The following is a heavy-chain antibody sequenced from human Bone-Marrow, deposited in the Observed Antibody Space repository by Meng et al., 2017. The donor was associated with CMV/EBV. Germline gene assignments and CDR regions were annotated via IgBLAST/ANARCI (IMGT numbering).Heavy chain of an antibody. Sequence: ASVKVSCKASGYTFTTYDIDWVRQATGQGLEWMGWMNPNSGNTGYAQKFEGRVTMTRNTSISTAYMELSSMRSEDTAVYYCARRGVAARRGSLFDPWGQGTPATVSS. CDR3: ARRGVAARRGSLFDP. CDR1: GYTFTTYD. V-gene: IGHV1-8*01. J-gene: IGHJ5*02. CDR2: MNPNSGNT. D-gene: IGHD6-6*01.